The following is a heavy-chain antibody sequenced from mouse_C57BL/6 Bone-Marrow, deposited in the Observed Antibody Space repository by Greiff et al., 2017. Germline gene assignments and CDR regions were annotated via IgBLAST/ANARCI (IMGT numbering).Heavy chain of an antibody. V-gene: IGHV1-59*01. CDR2: IDPSDSYT. CDR3: ARGRNGLRLAWFAY. Sequence: QVQLQQPGAELVRPGTSVKLSCKASGYTFTSYWMHWVKQRPGQGLEWIGVIDPSDSYTNYNQKFKGKATLTVDPSSSTAYMQLSSLTSEDSAVYYCARGRNGLRLAWFAYWGQGTLVTVSA. CDR1: GYTFTSYW. D-gene: IGHD2-4*01. J-gene: IGHJ3*01.